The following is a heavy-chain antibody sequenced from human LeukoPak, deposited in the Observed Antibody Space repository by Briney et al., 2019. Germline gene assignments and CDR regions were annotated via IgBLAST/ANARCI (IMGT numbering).Heavy chain of an antibody. D-gene: IGHD3-10*01. CDR3: ARSEQSYYYGSGSRYYYYYYYMDV. Sequence: SETLSLTCTVSGGSISSIGYYWGWLRQPPGKGLEWIGSFYYSGSTYYNPSLKSRVTISVDASKNHLSLKLNSVTAADTAVYYCARSEQSYYYGSGSRYYYYYYYMDVWGKGTTVTVSS. V-gene: IGHV4-39*07. CDR1: GGSISSIGYY. J-gene: IGHJ6*03. CDR2: FYYSGST.